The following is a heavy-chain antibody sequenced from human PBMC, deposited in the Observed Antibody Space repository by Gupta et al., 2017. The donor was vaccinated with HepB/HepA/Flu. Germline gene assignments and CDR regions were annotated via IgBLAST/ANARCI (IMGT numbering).Heavy chain of an antibody. J-gene: IGHJ4*02. CDR3: ARTFSGSYPFDY. CDR1: GGSMRTYY. CDR2: IYYSGST. Sequence: QVHLQESGPRLVKPSETLSLTCTVSGGSMRTYYWSWIRQPPGKGLEWIGNIYYSGSTNYNPSLNSRVTMSVDTSKNQFSLSLTSVTAADAAIYFCARTFSGSYPFDYWGQGTLVTVSS. D-gene: IGHD1-26*01. V-gene: IGHV4-59*01.